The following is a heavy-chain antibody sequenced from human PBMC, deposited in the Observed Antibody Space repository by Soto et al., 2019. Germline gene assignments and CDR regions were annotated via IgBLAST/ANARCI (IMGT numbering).Heavy chain of an antibody. J-gene: IGHJ4*02. CDR3: AREESSGCIDY. V-gene: IGHV1-69*08. CDR1: GGTFSSYT. D-gene: IGHD6-19*01. Sequence: QVQLVQSGAEVKKPGSSVKVSCKASGGTFSSYTISWVRQAPGQGLEWMGRIIPILGIANYAQKFQGRVTITADKSTSTGYMELSSLRSEDTAVYYCAREESSGCIDYWGQGTLVTVSS. CDR2: IIPILGIA.